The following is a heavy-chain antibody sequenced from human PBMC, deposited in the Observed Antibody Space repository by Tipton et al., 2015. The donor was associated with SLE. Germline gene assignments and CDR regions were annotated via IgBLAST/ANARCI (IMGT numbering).Heavy chain of an antibody. J-gene: IGHJ6*02. CDR2: IYNTGST. CDR3: ARDPPSAYYYGMDV. Sequence: TLSLTCTVSGYSISGHYWTWIRQSPGKGLEWIGYIYNTGSTNYNPSLKSRVTIELDTSKNQFSLKLSSVTAADTAVYYCARDPPSAYYYGMDVWGQGTTVTVSS. CDR1: GYSISGHY. V-gene: IGHV4-4*08.